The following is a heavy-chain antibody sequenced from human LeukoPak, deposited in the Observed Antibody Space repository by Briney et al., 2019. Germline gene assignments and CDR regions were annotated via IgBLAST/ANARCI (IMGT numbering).Heavy chain of an antibody. CDR1: GFTFSSYG. CDR3: AKDGIGHCSSTSCYAWAYFDY. J-gene: IGHJ4*02. Sequence: GGSLRLXCAASGFTFSSYGMHWVRQAPGKVLEWVAFIRYDGSNKYYADSVKGRFTISRDNSKNTLYLQMNSLRAEDTAVYYCAKDGIGHCSSTSCYAWAYFDYWGQGTLVTVSS. CDR2: IRYDGSNK. V-gene: IGHV3-30*02. D-gene: IGHD2-2*01.